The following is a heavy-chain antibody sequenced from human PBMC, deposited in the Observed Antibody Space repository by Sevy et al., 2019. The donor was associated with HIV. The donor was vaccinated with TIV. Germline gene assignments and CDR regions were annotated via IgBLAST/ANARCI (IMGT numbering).Heavy chain of an antibody. J-gene: IGHJ4*02. CDR2: VEPDGGNK. CDR3: AQERLGRFDS. Sequence: GGSLRLSCAASGFTFSAYWMNWVRQAPGKGLEWVANVEPDGGNKHNVDSVEGRFTISRDNAKNSLYLEMNSLRVEDTAVYYCAQERLGRFDSWGQGTLVTVSS. V-gene: IGHV3-7*01. D-gene: IGHD1-26*01. CDR1: GFTFSAYW.